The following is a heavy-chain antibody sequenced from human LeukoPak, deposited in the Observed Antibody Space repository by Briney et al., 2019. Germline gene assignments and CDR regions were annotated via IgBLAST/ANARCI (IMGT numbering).Heavy chain of an antibody. D-gene: IGHD1-26*01. Sequence: GGSLRLSCAASGFTFSSYWMSWVRQAPGKGLEWVANIKQDGSEKYYVDSVKGRFTISRDNAKNSLYLQMNSLRAEDTAVYYCARDPSGSYLYYFDYWGQGTLVTVSS. CDR3: ARDPSGSYLYYFDY. J-gene: IGHJ4*02. CDR1: GFTFSSYW. CDR2: IKQDGSEK. V-gene: IGHV3-7*01.